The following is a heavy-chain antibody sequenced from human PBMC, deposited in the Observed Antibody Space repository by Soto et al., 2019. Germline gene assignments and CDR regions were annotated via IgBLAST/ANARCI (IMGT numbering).Heavy chain of an antibody. V-gene: IGHV1-2*02. CDR1: GYTFTADY. J-gene: IGHJ4*02. CDR2: INLNSGDT. Sequence: QVQLVQSGAEVKKPGVSVKVSCKASGYTFTADYLYWVRQAPGQGPEWMGGINLNSGDTIYAPKFQGRVTMTRDPSISTAYMELSGLRSDDTAVYYCARDPIGGGAPYYFDYWGQGTLVTVSS. D-gene: IGHD3-16*01. CDR3: ARDPIGGGAPYYFDY.